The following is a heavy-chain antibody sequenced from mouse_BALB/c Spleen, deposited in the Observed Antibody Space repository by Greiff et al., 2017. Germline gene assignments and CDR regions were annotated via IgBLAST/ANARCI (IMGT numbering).Heavy chain of an antibody. J-gene: IGHJ4*01. V-gene: IGHV5-6*01. Sequence: EVKLMESGGDLVKPGGSLKLSCAASGFTFSSYGMSWVRQTPDKRLEWVATISSGGSYTYYPDSVKGRFTISRDNAKNTLYLQMSSLKSEDTAMYYCARDGNYEGYAMDYWGQGTSVTVSS. CDR1: GFTFSSYG. D-gene: IGHD2-1*01. CDR3: ARDGNYEGYAMDY. CDR2: ISSGGSYT.